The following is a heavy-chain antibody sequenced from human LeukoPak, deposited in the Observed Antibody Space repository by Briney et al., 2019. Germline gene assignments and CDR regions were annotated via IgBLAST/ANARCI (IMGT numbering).Heavy chain of an antibody. J-gene: IGHJ3*02. CDR3: ARDGQKYNWKRKNAFDI. CDR2: ISSSSSTI. V-gene: IGHV3-48*01. Sequence: GGSLRLSRAASGFTFSSYSMNWVRQAPGKGLEWVSYISSSSSTIYYADSVKGRFTISRDNAKNSLYLQMNSLRAEDTAVYYCARDGQKYNWKRKNAFDIWGQGTMVTVSS. CDR1: GFTFSSYS. D-gene: IGHD1-1*01.